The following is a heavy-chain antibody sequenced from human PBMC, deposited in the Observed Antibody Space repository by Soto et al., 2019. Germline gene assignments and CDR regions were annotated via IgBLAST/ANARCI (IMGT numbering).Heavy chain of an antibody. CDR2: IKQDGSEK. J-gene: IGHJ4*02. Sequence: GGSLRLSCAASGFTFSSYWVSWVRQAPGKGLEWVANIKQDGSEKYYVDSVKGRFTISRDNAKNSLYLQMNSLRAEDTAVYYCARGLRSWGQGTLVTVSS. CDR3: ARGLRS. V-gene: IGHV3-7*01. CDR1: GFTFSSYW.